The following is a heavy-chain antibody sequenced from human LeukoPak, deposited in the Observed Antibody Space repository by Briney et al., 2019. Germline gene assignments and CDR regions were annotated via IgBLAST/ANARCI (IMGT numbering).Heavy chain of an antibody. CDR2: IYTSGST. CDR1: GGSISSYY. Sequence: SETLSLTCTVSGGSISSYYWSWIRQPAGKGLEWIGRIYTSGSTNYNPSLKSRVAMSVDTSKNQFSLKLSSVTAADTAVYYCARAFDYGSGSYYNSWGQGTLVTVSS. D-gene: IGHD3-10*01. V-gene: IGHV4-4*07. CDR3: ARAFDYGSGSYYNS. J-gene: IGHJ1*01.